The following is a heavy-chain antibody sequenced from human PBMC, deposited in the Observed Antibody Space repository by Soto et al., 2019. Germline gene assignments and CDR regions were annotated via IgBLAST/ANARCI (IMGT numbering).Heavy chain of an antibody. CDR2: INPNSGGT. Sequence: ASVKVSCKASGYTFTGYYMHWVRQAPGQGLEWMGWINPNSGGTNYAQKFQGWVTMTRDTSISTAYMELSRLISDDTAVFYCARDRPQSYNDFWSGDPHHYYYYYYMDVWGKGTTVTVSS. CDR3: ARDRPQSYNDFWSGDPHHYYYYYYMDV. J-gene: IGHJ6*03. CDR1: GYTFTGYY. D-gene: IGHD3-3*01. V-gene: IGHV1-2*04.